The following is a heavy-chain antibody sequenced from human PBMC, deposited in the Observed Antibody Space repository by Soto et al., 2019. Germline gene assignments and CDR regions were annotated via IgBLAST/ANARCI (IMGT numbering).Heavy chain of an antibody. J-gene: IGHJ6*03. V-gene: IGHV4-4*02. CDR2: VYHSGST. CDR3: ARSLRFLEWLNSYYYYYMDV. D-gene: IGHD3-3*01. CDR1: GASISSSNW. Sequence: SETLSLTCTVSGASISSSNWWSWVRQPPGKGLEWIGEVYHSGSTKYNPSLKSRVTMSVDKSKNQLTLNLSSVTAADTAVYYCARSLRFLEWLNSYYYYYMDVWGKGTTVTVSS.